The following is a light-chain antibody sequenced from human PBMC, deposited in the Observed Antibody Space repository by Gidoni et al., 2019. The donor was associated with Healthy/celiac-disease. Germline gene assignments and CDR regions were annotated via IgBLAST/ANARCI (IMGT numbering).Light chain of an antibody. Sequence: EIVLTQSPATLSLSPGERATLSCRASQSVSSYLAWYQQKPGQAPRLLIYDASNRDTGTPARFSGSGSGTDFTLTISIIEPEDVAVYYCQQRSNWPRVYTFGQGTKLEIK. J-gene: IGKJ2*01. CDR2: DAS. CDR1: QSVSSY. V-gene: IGKV3-11*01. CDR3: QQRSNWPRVYT.